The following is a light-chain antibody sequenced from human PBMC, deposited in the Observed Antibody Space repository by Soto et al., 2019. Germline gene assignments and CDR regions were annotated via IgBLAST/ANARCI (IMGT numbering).Light chain of an antibody. Sequence: NFMLTQPHSVSESPGKTVTISCTGTSGSIASNNVHWYQQRPGSAPTTVIYDDNQRPSGVPDRFAGSIDYSSNSASLTISGLETEDEADYYCQSADSSNLVFGGGTQLTVL. V-gene: IGLV6-57*02. J-gene: IGLJ2*01. CDR1: SGSIASNN. CDR2: DDN. CDR3: QSADSSNLV.